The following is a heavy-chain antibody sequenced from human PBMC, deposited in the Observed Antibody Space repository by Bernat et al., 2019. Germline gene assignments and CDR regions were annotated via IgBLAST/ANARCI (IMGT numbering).Heavy chain of an antibody. J-gene: IGHJ4*02. Sequence: VQLVESGGGVVQPGRSLRLSCAASGFTFSSYAMHWVRQAPGKGLEWVAVISYDGSNKYYADSVKGRFTISRDNSKNTLYLQMNSLRAEDTALYYCARGGSYGDFDAYYFDYWGQGTLVTVSS. CDR2: ISYDGSNK. D-gene: IGHD4-17*01. CDR1: GFTFSSYA. V-gene: IGHV3-30-3*01. CDR3: ARGGSYGDFDAYYFDY.